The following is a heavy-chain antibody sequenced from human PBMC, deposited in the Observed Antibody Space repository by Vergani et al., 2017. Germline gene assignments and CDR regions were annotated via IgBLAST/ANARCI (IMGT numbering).Heavy chain of an antibody. CDR2: INNKGGST. Sequence: QLLESGGGLIQPGGSLRLSCAASGFTFNSYAMTWVRQAPGKGLEWVSGINNKGGSTYYADSVKGRLTISRDNSKNTLYLQMTDLRAEDTATYYCAKVCGSTSCPYGGGAFDVWGHGTMVTVSS. V-gene: IGHV3-23*01. D-gene: IGHD2-2*01. CDR1: GFTFNSYA. CDR3: AKVCGSTSCPYGGGAFDV. J-gene: IGHJ3*01.